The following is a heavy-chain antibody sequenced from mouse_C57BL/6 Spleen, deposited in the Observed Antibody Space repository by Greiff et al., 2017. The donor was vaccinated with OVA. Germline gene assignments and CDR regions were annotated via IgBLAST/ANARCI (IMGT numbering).Heavy chain of an antibody. J-gene: IGHJ3*01. V-gene: IGHV14-3*01. CDR2: IDPANGNT. Sequence: EVKLVESVAELVRPGASVKLSCTASGFNIKNTYMHWVKQRPEQGLEWIGRIDPANGNTKYAPKFQGKATITADTSSNTAYLQLSSLTSEDTAIYYCARVNYSTSWFAYWGQGTLVTVSA. CDR3: ARVNYSTSWFAY. D-gene: IGHD2-5*01. CDR1: GFNIKNTY.